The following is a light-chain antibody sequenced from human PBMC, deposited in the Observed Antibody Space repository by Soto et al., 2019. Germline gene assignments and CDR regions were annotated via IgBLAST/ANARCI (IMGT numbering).Light chain of an antibody. CDR2: DAS. V-gene: IGKV3D-15*01. CDR1: QSISSK. J-gene: IGKJ2*01. Sequence: EIVLTQSPATLSVSPGERATLSCRASQSISSKLAWYQQKPGQAPRLLIYDASTRATGIPARFSGSGSGTEFTLTISSLQSEDFAVYYCQQYNKWPPAYTFGQGTKLDVK. CDR3: QQYNKWPPAYT.